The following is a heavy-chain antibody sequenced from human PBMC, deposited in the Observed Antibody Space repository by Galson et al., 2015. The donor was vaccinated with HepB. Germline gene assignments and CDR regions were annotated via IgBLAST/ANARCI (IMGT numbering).Heavy chain of an antibody. J-gene: IGHJ4*02. CDR3: ARAFGYDYVWGSYRYIYFDY. D-gene: IGHD3-16*02. Sequence: ETLYLTCAVYGGSFRGYYWSWIRQPPGKGLEWIGEINHSGSTNYNPSLKSRVTISVDTSKNNFSLKLSSVTAADTAFYYCARAFGYDYVWGSYRYIYFDYLCQVTLFTVSS. CDR2: INHSGST. V-gene: IGHV4-34*01. CDR1: GGSFRGYY.